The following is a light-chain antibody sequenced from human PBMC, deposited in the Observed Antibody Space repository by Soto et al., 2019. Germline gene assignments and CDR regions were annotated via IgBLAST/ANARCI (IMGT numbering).Light chain of an antibody. CDR3: AAWAGSLKGYV. Sequence: QSVLTQPPSTSGTPGQRVTISCSGSSSNIGSNTVNWYQQLPGTAPKLLIYRNNQRPSGVPDRFSGSKSGTSASLAISGLQSEDEADYYCAAWAGSLKGYVFATGTKLTVL. V-gene: IGLV1-44*01. CDR1: SSNIGSNT. J-gene: IGLJ1*01. CDR2: RNN.